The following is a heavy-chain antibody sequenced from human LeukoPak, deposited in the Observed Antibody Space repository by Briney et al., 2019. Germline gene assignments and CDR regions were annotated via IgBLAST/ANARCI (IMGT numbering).Heavy chain of an antibody. CDR1: GYTFTSYD. CDR3: ARARKGKYCTNGVCSYYFDY. D-gene: IGHD2-8*01. V-gene: IGHV1-8*03. CDR2: MNPNSGNT. Sequence: GASVKVSCKASGYTFTSYDINWVRQATGQGLEWMGWMNPNSGNTGYAQKFQGRVTITRNTSISTAYMELSSLRSEDTAVYYCARARKGKYCTNGVCSYYFDYWGQGTLVTVSS. J-gene: IGHJ4*02.